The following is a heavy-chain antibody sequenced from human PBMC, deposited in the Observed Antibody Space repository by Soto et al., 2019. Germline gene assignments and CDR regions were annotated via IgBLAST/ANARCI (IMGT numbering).Heavy chain of an antibody. Sequence: GASVKVSCKASGYTFTSYGISWVRQAPGQGLEWMGWISPYNRDTNYAQKLQGRLTLTTDTATSTLYMELRSLRSDDTAVYYCARDPKVAVAGNFDYWGLGTLVTVSS. J-gene: IGHJ4*02. CDR2: ISPYNRDT. V-gene: IGHV1-18*01. D-gene: IGHD6-19*01. CDR3: ARDPKVAVAGNFDY. CDR1: GYTFTSYG.